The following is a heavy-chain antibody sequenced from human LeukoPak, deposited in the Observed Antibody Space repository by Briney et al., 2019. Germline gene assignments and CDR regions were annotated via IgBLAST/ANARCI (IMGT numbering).Heavy chain of an antibody. CDR3: ARENSEYYYDSSGYPSYYYYYMDV. V-gene: IGHV1-69*05. J-gene: IGHJ6*03. CDR1: VGTFSSYA. Sequence: GASVKVSCKASVGTFSSYAISWVRQAPGQGLEWMGRIIPIFGTANYAQKFQGRVTITTDDSTSTAYMELSSLRSEDTAVYYCARENSEYYYDSSGYPSYYYYYMDVWGKGTTVTVSS. D-gene: IGHD3-22*01. CDR2: IIPIFGTA.